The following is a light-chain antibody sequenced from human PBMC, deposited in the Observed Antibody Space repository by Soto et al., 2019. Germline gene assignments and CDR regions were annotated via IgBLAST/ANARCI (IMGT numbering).Light chain of an antibody. CDR3: QQYGSSPT. V-gene: IGKV3-20*01. CDR2: GAS. CDR1: QSVSSSY. J-gene: IGKJ1*01. Sequence: EIVLRQSPGTLSLSPGERATLSCRASQSVSSSYLAWYQQKAGQAPRLLIYGASSRATGIPDRFSGSGSGTDFTLTITRLEPEDFAVYYCQQYGSSPTFGQGTKVDIK.